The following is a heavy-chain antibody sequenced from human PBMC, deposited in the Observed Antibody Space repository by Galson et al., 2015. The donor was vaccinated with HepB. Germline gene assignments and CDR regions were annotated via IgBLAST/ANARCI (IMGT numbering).Heavy chain of an antibody. Sequence: SLRLSCAASGFTVSNNYMSWVRQAPGKGLEWVSIIYRGGSTYYADSVKGRFTISRVDSKNTLFLQMNSLRAEDTALYYCASRYSSSWAALDYWGQGTLVTVSS. CDR3: ASRYSSSWAALDY. CDR2: IYRGGST. CDR1: GFTVSNNY. V-gene: IGHV3-53*01. D-gene: IGHD6-13*01. J-gene: IGHJ4*02.